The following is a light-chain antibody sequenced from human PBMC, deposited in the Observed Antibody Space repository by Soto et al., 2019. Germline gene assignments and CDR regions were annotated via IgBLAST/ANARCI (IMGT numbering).Light chain of an antibody. CDR2: AAS. J-gene: IGKJ5*01. Sequence: IVLTQSPGTLSLSRGERATLSCRASQSVSSGSVAWYQQKPGQAPRLLIYAASSRATGIPDRFSGSGSGTDFTLTISRVEPEDFAVYYCQQYGRSPSTFGQGTRLEIK. V-gene: IGKV3-20*01. CDR1: QSVSSGS. CDR3: QQYGRSPST.